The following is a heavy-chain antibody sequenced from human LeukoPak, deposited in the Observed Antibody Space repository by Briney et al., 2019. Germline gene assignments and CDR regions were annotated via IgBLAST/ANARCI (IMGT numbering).Heavy chain of an antibody. J-gene: IGHJ4*02. D-gene: IGHD3-10*01. CDR1: GFTFSSYA. V-gene: IGHV3-23*01. CDR2: ISGSGGST. Sequence: PGGSLRLSCAASGFTFSSYAMSWVRQAPGKGLEWVSAISGSGGSTYYTDSVKGRFTISRDNSKNTLYLQMNSLRAEDTAVYYCAKDHYGPYYFDYWGQGTLVTVSS. CDR3: AKDHYGPYYFDY.